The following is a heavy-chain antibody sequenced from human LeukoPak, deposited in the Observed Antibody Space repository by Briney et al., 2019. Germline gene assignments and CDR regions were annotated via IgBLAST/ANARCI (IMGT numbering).Heavy chain of an antibody. D-gene: IGHD3-10*01. CDR1: GGSISSSNHY. CDR3: ARVQKGVRGVHFDY. CDR2: MFYDGSA. J-gene: IGHJ4*02. Sequence: SETLSLTCTVSGGSISSSNHYWGWIRQPPGKGLEWIGSMFYDGSAYFNPSLKSRFAISVDTTRNQFSLKLSSVTAADTAVYYCARVQKGVRGVHFDYWGQGTLVTVSS. V-gene: IGHV4-39*07.